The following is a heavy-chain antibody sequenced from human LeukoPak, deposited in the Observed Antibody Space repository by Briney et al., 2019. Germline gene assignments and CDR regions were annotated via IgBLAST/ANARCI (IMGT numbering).Heavy chain of an antibody. V-gene: IGHV3-48*03. CDR2: ISSSGSTI. CDR1: GFTFSSYE. J-gene: IGHJ6*04. D-gene: IGHD3-10*02. Sequence: GGSLRLSCAASGFTFSSYEMNWVRQAPGKGLEWVSYISSSGSTIYYADSVKGRFTISRDNTKNSLYLQMNSLRAEDTAVYYCAELGITTIGGVWGKGTTVTISS. CDR3: AELGITTIGGV.